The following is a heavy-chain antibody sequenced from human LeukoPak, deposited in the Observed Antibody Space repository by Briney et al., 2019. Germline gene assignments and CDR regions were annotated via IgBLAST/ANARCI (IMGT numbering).Heavy chain of an antibody. CDR2: INHSGST. CDR1: GGSFSGYY. J-gene: IGHJ5*02. CDR3: ARGGIAAKFDP. V-gene: IGHV4-34*01. D-gene: IGHD6-25*01. Sequence: SETLSLTCAVSGGSFSGYYWSWIRQPPGKGLEWIGEINHSGSTNYNPSLKSRVTISVDTSKNQFSLKLSSVTAADTAVYYCARGGIAAKFDPWGQGTLVTVSS.